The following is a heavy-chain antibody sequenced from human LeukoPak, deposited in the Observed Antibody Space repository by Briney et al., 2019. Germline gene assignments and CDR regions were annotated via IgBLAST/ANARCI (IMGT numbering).Heavy chain of an antibody. CDR3: ARLRDYYDSSGYPRYYFDY. CDR2: IFYSGST. J-gene: IGHJ4*02. Sequence: SETLSLTCSVSGGSISGRNYYWGWIRQSPGKGLEWIGSIFYSGSTYYKSSLKVRVTISADTSKNQFSLKLSSVTAADTAVYYCARLRDYYDSSGYPRYYFDYWGQGTLVTVSS. CDR1: GGSISGRNYY. D-gene: IGHD3-22*01. V-gene: IGHV4-39*01.